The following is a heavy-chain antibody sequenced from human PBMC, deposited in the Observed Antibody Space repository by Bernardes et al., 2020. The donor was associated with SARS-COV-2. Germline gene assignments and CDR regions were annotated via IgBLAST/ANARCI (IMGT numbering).Heavy chain of an antibody. CDR1: GFTFEDYT. J-gene: IGHJ3*01. CDR3: ATERQSLTIFGVGHDAFDF. V-gene: IGHV3-43*01. CDR2: ISWDGSTT. D-gene: IGHD3-3*01. Sequence: GGSLRLSRAASGFTFEDYTMHWVRQVPGKGLEWVSLISWDGSTTNCADSVKGRFFISRDSSRNTLHLQMNSLRKEDTALYYCATERQSLTIFGVGHDAFDFWGQGTMVTVSS.